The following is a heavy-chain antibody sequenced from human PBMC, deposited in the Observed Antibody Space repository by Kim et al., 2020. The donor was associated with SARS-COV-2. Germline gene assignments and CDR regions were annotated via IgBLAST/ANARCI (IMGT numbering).Heavy chain of an antibody. CDR1: GGSFSGYY. V-gene: IGHV4-34*01. D-gene: IGHD5-12*01. CDR2: INHSGST. Sequence: SETLSLTCAVYGGSFSGYYWSWIRQPPGKGLEWIGEINHSGSTNYNPSLKSRVTISVDTSKNQFSLKLSSVTAADTAVYYCASLRRDSGYETIFDYWGQGTLVNVSS. J-gene: IGHJ4*02. CDR3: ASLRRDSGYETIFDY.